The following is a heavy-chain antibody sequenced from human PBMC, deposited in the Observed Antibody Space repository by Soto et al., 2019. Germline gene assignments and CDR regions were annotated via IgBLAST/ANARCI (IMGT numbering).Heavy chain of an antibody. V-gene: IGHV4-31*03. CDR2: IFYTGSA. CDR3: ARDRKDYQDI. CDR1: GASIRTGGYY. D-gene: IGHD4-17*01. Sequence: PSETLSLTCTVSGASIRTGGYYWSWIRQRPGKGLEWIAYIFYTGSAYYNPSLESRLSISIDRSKNQFSLELRSVSVADTAVYYCARDRKDYQDIWGKGTRVTVSS. J-gene: IGHJ6*04.